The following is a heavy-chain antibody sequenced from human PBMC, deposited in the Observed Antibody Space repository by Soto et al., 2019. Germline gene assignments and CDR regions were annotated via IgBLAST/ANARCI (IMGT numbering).Heavy chain of an antibody. V-gene: IGHV4-34*01. Sequence: QVQLQQWGAGLLKPSETLSLTCAVYGGSFSGYYWSWIRQPPGKGLGWIGEINHSGSTNYNPSLKSRVTISVDTSKSQFSLKLSSVTAADTAVYYCARVTGRYYYGMDVWGQGTTVTVSS. CDR1: GGSFSGYY. CDR2: INHSGST. CDR3: ARVTGRYYYGMDV. J-gene: IGHJ6*02.